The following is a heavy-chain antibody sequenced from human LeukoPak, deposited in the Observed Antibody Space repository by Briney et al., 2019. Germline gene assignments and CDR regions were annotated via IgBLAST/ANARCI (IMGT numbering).Heavy chain of an antibody. CDR1: GYTFTSYG. J-gene: IGHJ4*02. CDR3: ARDVDSSGYLYYFDY. D-gene: IGHD3-22*01. V-gene: IGHV1-18*01. Sequence: ASVTVSCKASGYTFTSYGISWVRQAPGQGLEWMGWISAYNGNTNYARKLQGRVTMTTDTSTSTAYMELRSLRSDDTAVYYCARDVDSSGYLYYFDYWGQGTLVTVSS. CDR2: ISAYNGNT.